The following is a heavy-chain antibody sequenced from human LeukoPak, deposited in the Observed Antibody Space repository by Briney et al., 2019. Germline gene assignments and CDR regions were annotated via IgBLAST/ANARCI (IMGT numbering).Heavy chain of an antibody. D-gene: IGHD3-22*01. CDR3: ARQYYYDSSGYYYNYFDY. CDR1: GGSFSGYY. CDR2: INHSGST. J-gene: IGHJ4*02. V-gene: IGHV4-34*01. Sequence: SETLSLTCAVYGGSFSGYYRSWIRQPPGKGLEWIGEINHSGSTNHDPSLTSRVTISVDTSKNQFSLKLSSVPAADTAVYYCARQYYYDSSGYYYNYFDYWGQGTLVTVSS.